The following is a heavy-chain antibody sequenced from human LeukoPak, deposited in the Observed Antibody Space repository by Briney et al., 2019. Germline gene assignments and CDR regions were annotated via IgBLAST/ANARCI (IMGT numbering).Heavy chain of an antibody. J-gene: IGHJ6*03. CDR3: ARLGNDFWSGYYPPDKKSYYYMDV. D-gene: IGHD3-3*01. V-gene: IGHV5-51*01. CDR1: GYSFTSYW. CDR2: ICPGDSDT. Sequence: GESLKISCKGSGYSFTSYWIGWVRQMPGKGLEWMGIICPGDSDTRYSPSFQGQVTISADKSISTAYLQWSSLKASDTAMYYCARLGNDFWSGYYPPDKKSYYYMDVWGKGTTVTVSS.